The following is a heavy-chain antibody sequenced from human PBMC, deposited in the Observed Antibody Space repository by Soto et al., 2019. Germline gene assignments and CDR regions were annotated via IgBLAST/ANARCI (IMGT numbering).Heavy chain of an antibody. D-gene: IGHD2-2*01. V-gene: IGHV1-46*03. CDR1: GYTFTSYY. CDR3: ARALLPAAMSRNWFDP. CDR2: INPSGGST. J-gene: IGHJ5*02. Sequence: GASVKVSCKASGYTFTSYYMHWVRQAPGQGLEWMGKINPSGGSTSYAQKLQGRVTMTRDTSTSTVYMELSSLRSEDTAVYFCARALLPAAMSRNWFDPWGQGTLVTVSS.